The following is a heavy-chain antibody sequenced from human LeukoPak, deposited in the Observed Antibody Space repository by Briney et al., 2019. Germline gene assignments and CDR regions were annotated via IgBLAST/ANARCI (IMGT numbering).Heavy chain of an antibody. CDR1: GGTFSSYA. CDR3: AREGTPLGATEDY. D-gene: IGHD1-26*01. J-gene: IGHJ4*02. V-gene: IGHV1-69*04. CDR2: IIPILGIA. Sequence: SVKVSCKASGGTFSSYAISWVRQAPGQGLEWMGRIIPILGIANYAQKFQGRVTITADKSTSTAYMELSSLRSEDTAVYYCAREGTPLGATEDYWGQGTLVTVSS.